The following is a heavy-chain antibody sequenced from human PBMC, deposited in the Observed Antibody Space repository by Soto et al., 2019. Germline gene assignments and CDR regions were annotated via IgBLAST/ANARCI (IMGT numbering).Heavy chain of an antibody. V-gene: IGHV3-23*01. Sequence: EVQLLESGGGLVQPGGSLRLACAASGFSFSSYAMVWVRQAPGKGLEWVSVISARGGRSYLADSVKGRFTLSRDNSKNVLSLEMNSLRAEDTATYFCAKGSSQYSAAVDHWGQANLLSVSS. CDR1: GFSFSSYA. D-gene: IGHD5-12*01. J-gene: IGHJ4*02. CDR2: ISARGGRS. CDR3: AKGSSQYSAAVDH.